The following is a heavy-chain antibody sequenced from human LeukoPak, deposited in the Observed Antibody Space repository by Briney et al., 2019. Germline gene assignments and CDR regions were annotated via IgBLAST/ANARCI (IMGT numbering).Heavy chain of an antibody. Sequence: GGSLRLSCAASGFTVSSNYMSWVRQAPGKGLEWVSAISGSGGSTYYADSVKGRFTISRDNSKNTLYLQMNSLRAEDTAVYYCAKDQGVRGVIYPTLMDVWGKGTTVTVSS. CDR2: ISGSGGST. J-gene: IGHJ6*03. D-gene: IGHD3-10*01. V-gene: IGHV3-23*01. CDR3: AKDQGVRGVIYPTLMDV. CDR1: GFTVSSNY.